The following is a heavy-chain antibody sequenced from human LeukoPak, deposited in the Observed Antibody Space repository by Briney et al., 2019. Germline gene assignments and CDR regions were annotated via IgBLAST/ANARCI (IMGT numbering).Heavy chain of an antibody. V-gene: IGHV4-59*01. Sequence: SETLSLTCTVSGGSISSYYWSWIRQPPGKGLEWIGYIYYSGSTNYNPSLKSRVTISVDTSKNQFSLKLSSVTAADTAVYYCARGVAGAYYYYYYYMEVWGKGTTVTVSS. CDR3: ARGVAGAYYYYYYYMEV. CDR1: GGSISSYY. CDR2: IYYSGST. D-gene: IGHD6-19*01. J-gene: IGHJ6*03.